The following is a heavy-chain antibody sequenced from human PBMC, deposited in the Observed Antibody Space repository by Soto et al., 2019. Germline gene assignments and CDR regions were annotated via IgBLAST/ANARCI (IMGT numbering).Heavy chain of an antibody. J-gene: IGHJ5*02. V-gene: IGHV3-30-3*01. CDR3: ARDGYTYGLNYNGFGT. D-gene: IGHD5-18*01. CDR1: GFTFSSYA. CDR2: ISYDGSNK. Sequence: QVQLVESGGGVVQPGRSLRLSCAASGFTFSSYAMHWVRQAPGKGLEWVAVISYDGSNKYYADSVKGRFTISRDNSKNTLDLQMNSMRAEDTAASYCARDGYTYGLNYNGFGTWGQGTLVTVSS.